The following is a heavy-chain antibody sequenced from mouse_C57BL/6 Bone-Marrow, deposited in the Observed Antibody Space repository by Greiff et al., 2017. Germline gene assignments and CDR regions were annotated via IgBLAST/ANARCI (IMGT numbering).Heavy chain of an antibody. J-gene: IGHJ4*01. Sequence: VQLQQSGPELVKPGASVKISCKASGYTFTDYYMNWVKQSHGKSLEWIGDINPNNGGTSYNQKFKGKATLTVDKSSSTAYIELRSLTSEDSAVYYCARLLWDQGYYAMDYWGQGTSVTVSS. V-gene: IGHV1-26*01. D-gene: IGHD1-1*02. CDR2: INPNNGGT. CDR3: ARLLWDQGYYAMDY. CDR1: GYTFTDYY.